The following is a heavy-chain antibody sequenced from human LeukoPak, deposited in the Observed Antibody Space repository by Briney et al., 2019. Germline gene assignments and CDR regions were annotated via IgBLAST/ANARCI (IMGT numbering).Heavy chain of an antibody. J-gene: IGHJ3*02. D-gene: IGHD5-12*01. CDR3: ARVGGYDLGAYDAFDI. Sequence: AGGSLRLSCAASGFTFSSYGMHWVRQAPGKGLEWVSAISGSGGSTYYADSVKGRFTISRDNSKNTLYLQMNSLRAEDTAVYYCARVGGYDLGAYDAFDIWGQGTMVTVSS. CDR2: ISGSGGST. V-gene: IGHV3-23*01. CDR1: GFTFSSYG.